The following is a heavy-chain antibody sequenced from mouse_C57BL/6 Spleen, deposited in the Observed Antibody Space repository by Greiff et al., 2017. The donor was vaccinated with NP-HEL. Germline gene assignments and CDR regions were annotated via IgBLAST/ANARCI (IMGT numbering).Heavy chain of an antibody. D-gene: IGHD1-1*01. J-gene: IGHJ2*01. V-gene: IGHV1-39*01. Sequence: VQLQQSGPELVKPGASVKITCKASGYSFTDYNMNWVKQSNGKSLEWIGVINPNYGTTSYNQKFKGKATLTVDQSSSTAYMQLNSLTSEDSAVYYCARLYYYGSREYFDYWGQGTTLTVSS. CDR1: GYSFTDYN. CDR3: ARLYYYGSREYFDY. CDR2: INPNYGTT.